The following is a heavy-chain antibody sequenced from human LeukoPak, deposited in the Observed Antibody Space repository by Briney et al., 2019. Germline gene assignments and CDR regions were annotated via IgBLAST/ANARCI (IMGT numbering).Heavy chain of an antibody. V-gene: IGHV3-9*01. J-gene: IGHJ6*03. Sequence: GRSLRLSCAASGFTLDDYAMHWVRQAPGKGLEWVSGISWNSGSIGYTDSVKGRFTISRDNAKNSLYLQMNSLRAEDTALYYCAKGLIGAGYYYYMDVWGKGTTVTVSS. CDR2: ISWNSGSI. D-gene: IGHD5-12*01. CDR3: AKGLIGAGYYYYMDV. CDR1: GFTLDDYA.